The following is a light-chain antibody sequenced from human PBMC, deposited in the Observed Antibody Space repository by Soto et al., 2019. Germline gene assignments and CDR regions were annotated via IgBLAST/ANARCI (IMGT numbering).Light chain of an antibody. CDR3: KQYGSSSWT. Sequence: ELVLTQSQGTLSLSPGEIATLSCRASQSVSSSYLAWYQQKPGQAPRLLIYGTSSRATAIPDRLSGSGSGTDFTITISRREPEDFAVYYCKQYGSSSWTFGKGTKVEIK. J-gene: IGKJ1*01. V-gene: IGKV3-20*01. CDR1: QSVSSSY. CDR2: GTS.